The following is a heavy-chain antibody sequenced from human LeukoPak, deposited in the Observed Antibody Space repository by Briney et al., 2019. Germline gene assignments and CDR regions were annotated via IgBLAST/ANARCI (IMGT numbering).Heavy chain of an antibody. CDR2: ISGHNGDV. D-gene: IGHD3-10*01. CDR1: GYTFSNYG. J-gene: IGHJ4*02. Sequence: GTSVKVPCKASGYTFSNYGITWVRQAPGQGLEWMGTISGHNGDVNYAPKFQGRVTMTTDTSTTTAYMELRSLRFDDTAVYYCARYNSLLRGVTTSDYWGQGTLVTVSS. CDR3: ARYNSLLRGVTTSDY. V-gene: IGHV1-18*01.